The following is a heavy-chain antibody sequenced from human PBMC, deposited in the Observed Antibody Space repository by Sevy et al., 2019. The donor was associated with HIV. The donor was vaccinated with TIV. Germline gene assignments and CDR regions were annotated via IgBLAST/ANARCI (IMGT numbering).Heavy chain of an antibody. CDR2: ISSSGSTI. D-gene: IGHD5-12*01. V-gene: IGHV3-11*01. J-gene: IGHJ3*02. Sequence: GGSLRLSCAASGFTFSDYYMSWIRQAPGKGLEWVSYISSSGSTIYYADSVKGRFTISRDNAKNSLYLQMNSLRAEDTAGYYCARDRATISKDAFDIWGQGTMVTVSS. CDR1: GFTFSDYY. CDR3: ARDRATISKDAFDI.